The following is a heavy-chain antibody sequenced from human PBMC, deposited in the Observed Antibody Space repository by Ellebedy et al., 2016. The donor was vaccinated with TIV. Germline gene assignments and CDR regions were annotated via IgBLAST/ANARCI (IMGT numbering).Heavy chain of an antibody. Sequence: GGSLRLSCAASGFTVSSSYMSWVRQAPGKGLEWVSLISIADSTYYSDSVKGRLTISRDDSKNTEVLQMNSLRAEDTAVYYCARETFNDVDLKVWGIFDIWGQGTMVTVSS. D-gene: IGHD6-13*01. CDR3: ARETFNDVDLKVWGIFDI. V-gene: IGHV3-66*01. J-gene: IGHJ3*02. CDR1: GFTVSSSY. CDR2: ISIADST.